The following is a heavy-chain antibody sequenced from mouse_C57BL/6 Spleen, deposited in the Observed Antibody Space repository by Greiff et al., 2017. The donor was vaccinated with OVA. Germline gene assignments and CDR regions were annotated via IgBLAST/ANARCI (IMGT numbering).Heavy chain of an antibody. CDR1: GFSFNTYA. CDR3: VRNYGHDD. D-gene: IGHD1-1*02. J-gene: IGHJ2*01. Sequence: DAGGGLVQPKGSLKLSCAASGFSFNTYAMNWVRQAPGKGLEWVARIRSKSNNYATYYADSVKDRFTISRDDSESMLYLQMNNLKAEDTDMYYCVRNYGHDDWGQGTTLTVSS. CDR2: IRSKSNNYAT. V-gene: IGHV10-1*01.